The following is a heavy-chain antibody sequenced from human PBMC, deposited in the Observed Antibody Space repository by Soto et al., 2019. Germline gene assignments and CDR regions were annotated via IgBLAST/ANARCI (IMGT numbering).Heavy chain of an antibody. D-gene: IGHD3-10*01. J-gene: IGHJ4*02. CDR1: GFSFNNHG. Sequence: QVQLAESGGGVVQPGRSLRLSCAASGFSFNNHGMHWVRQAPGKGLEWVAVIWYDGSYKYYADSVKGRFTISRDNSKNTLYLQMNSLRAEDTALYYCARQTMVSYYFDSWGQGTLVTVSS. V-gene: IGHV3-33*01. CDR2: IWYDGSYK. CDR3: ARQTMVSYYFDS.